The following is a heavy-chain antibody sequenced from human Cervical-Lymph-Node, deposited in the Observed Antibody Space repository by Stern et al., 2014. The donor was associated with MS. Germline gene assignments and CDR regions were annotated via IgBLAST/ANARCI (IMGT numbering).Heavy chain of an antibody. V-gene: IGHV3-53*01. CDR2: IYNACSS. Sequence: EVQLVESGGGLIQPGGSLRLSCAAPGFTVSNNYMSWVRQAPGKGLEWVSIIYNACSSYYACSVKCRFPISRESSKNKLFLQMNSLRAEDTAVYYCARAIFGVNTAAMAPDAFDTWGQGTMVTVSS. CDR3: ARAIFGVNTAAMAPDAFDT. D-gene: IGHD3-3*01. CDR1: GFTVSNNY. J-gene: IGHJ3*02.